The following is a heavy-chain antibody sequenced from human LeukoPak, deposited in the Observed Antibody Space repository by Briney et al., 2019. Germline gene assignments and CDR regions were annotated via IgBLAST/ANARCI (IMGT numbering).Heavy chain of an antibody. CDR1: GFTFSGYS. J-gene: IGHJ4*02. V-gene: IGHV3-66*01. D-gene: IGHD3-22*01. Sequence: PGGSLRLSCAASGFTFSGYSLHWVRQAPGKGLEWVSVIYSGGTAYYADSVKGRFTISRDNSKNTLYLQMNSLRVEDTAVYYCARKEVAYYDNVWGQGTLVTVSS. CDR2: IYSGGTA. CDR3: ARKEVAYYDNV.